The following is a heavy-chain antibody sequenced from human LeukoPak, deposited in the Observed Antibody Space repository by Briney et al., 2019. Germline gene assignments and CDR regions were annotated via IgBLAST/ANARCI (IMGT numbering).Heavy chain of an antibody. CDR1: GGSISSYH. Sequence: SETLSLTCTVSGGSISSYHWSWIRQPPGKGLEWIGYIYNSGNTNYNPSLKSRVTISVDTSKNQFSLKLSSVTAADTAVYYCARGRLVVIREPHFDYWGQGTLVTVSS. J-gene: IGHJ4*02. D-gene: IGHD3-22*01. CDR3: ARGRLVVIREPHFDY. V-gene: IGHV4-59*01. CDR2: IYNSGNT.